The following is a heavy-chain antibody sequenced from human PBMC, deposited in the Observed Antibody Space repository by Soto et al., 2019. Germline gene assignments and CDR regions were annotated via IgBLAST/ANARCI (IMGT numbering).Heavy chain of an antibody. Sequence: EVQLLESGGGLVQPGGSLRLSCAAPGFTFSNYAMNWVRQAPGKGLEWVSVISGSGGSTYYADSVKGRFTISRDNYTNTLYLQMNRLSGEDTAVYYCARRSSGWYFDYWGQGTLVTVSS. V-gene: IGHV3-23*01. CDR2: ISGSGGST. D-gene: IGHD6-19*01. CDR1: GFTFSNYA. J-gene: IGHJ4*02. CDR3: ARRSSGWYFDY.